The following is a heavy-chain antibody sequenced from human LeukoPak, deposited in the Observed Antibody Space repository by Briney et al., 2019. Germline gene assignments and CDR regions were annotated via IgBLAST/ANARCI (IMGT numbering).Heavy chain of an antibody. Sequence: GGSLRLSCAASGFTVSSNYMSWVRQAPGKGLEWVPIIYSGGSTFYADSVKGRFTISRDNSKNTLYLQMNSLRAEDTAVYYCARLVDSLAANNWGQGTLVTVSS. CDR3: ARLVDSLAANN. V-gene: IGHV3-53*01. CDR2: IYSGGST. D-gene: IGHD2-15*01. CDR1: GFTVSSNY. J-gene: IGHJ4*02.